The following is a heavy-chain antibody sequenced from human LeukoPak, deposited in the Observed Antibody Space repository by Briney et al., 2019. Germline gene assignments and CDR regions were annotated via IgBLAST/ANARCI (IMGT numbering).Heavy chain of an antibody. V-gene: IGHV1-2*02. D-gene: IGHD2-2*01. CDR3: ARGYQLPYYYYYYYMDV. CDR1: GYTFTGYY. Sequence: ASVKVSCKASGYTFTGYYMHWVRQAPGQGLEWMGWINPNSGGTNYAQKFQGRVTMTRDTSISTAYMELSRLRSDDTAVYYCARGYQLPYYYYYYYMDVWGKGTTVTVSS. CDR2: INPNSGGT. J-gene: IGHJ6*03.